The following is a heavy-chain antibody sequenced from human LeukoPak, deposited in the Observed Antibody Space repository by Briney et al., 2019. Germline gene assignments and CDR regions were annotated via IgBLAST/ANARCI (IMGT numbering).Heavy chain of an antibody. V-gene: IGHV1-2*02. D-gene: IGHD1-14*01. CDR3: ARVFEYERRNPAFDY. CDR1: GYTFTDYY. Sequence: SVKVSCKASGYTFTDYYMHWVRQAPGQGLEWMGWINPNSGGTNYAQKFQGRVTMTRDTSISTAYMELNRLRSDDTAVYYCARVFEYERRNPAFDYWGQGTLVTVSS. J-gene: IGHJ4*02. CDR2: INPNSGGT.